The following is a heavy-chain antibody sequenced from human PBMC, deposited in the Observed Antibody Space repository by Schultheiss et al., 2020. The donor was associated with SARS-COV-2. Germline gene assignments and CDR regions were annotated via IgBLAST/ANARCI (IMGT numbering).Heavy chain of an antibody. D-gene: IGHD2-21*02. CDR3: ASRGGLECGGDCYGGNWYFDL. J-gene: IGHJ2*01. CDR2: IYTSGST. V-gene: IGHV4-4*08. Sequence: SQTLSLTCTVSGGSISSYYWSWIRQPPGKGLEWIGRIYTSGSTNYNPSLKSRVTISVDTSKNQFSLKLSSVTAADTAVYYCASRGGLECGGDCYGGNWYFDLWGRGTLVTVSS. CDR1: GGSISSYY.